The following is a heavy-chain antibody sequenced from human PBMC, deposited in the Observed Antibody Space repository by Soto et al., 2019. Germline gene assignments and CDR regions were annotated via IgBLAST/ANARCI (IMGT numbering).Heavy chain of an antibody. CDR3: ATVEDCGGDCPIEAFEL. J-gene: IGHJ3*01. CDR1: GGSISSGGYY. CDR2: IYYTGST. V-gene: IGHV4-31*03. Sequence: QVQLQESGPGLVKPSQTLSLTCTVSGGSISSGGYYWSWIRQHPGKGLEWIGYIYYTGSTYYNPSQKSRITISRDTSKNLFALKLSSVTAADMGGYHCATVEDCGGDCPIEAFELWGQGTMVPVSS. D-gene: IGHD2-21*02.